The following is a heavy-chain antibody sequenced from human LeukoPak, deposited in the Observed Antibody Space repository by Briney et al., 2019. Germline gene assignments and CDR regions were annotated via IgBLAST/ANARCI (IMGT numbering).Heavy chain of an antibody. CDR2: ISAYNGNT. CDR3: ARLTKEDSGSYLMGAYYYYYYIDV. CDR1: GYTFTSYG. D-gene: IGHD1-26*01. J-gene: IGHJ6*03. V-gene: IGHV1-18*01. Sequence: ASVKVSCKASGYTFTSYGISWVRQAPGQGLEWMGWISAYNGNTNYAQKLQGRVTMTTDTSTSTAYMELRSLRSDDTAVYYCARLTKEDSGSYLMGAYYYYYYIDVWGKGTTVTVSS.